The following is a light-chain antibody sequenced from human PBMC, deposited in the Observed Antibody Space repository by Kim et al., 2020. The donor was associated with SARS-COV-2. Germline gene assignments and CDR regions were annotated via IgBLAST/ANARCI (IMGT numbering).Light chain of an antibody. CDR2: DVS. CDR3: SSYTGNSWV. Sequence: PGQSITISCIGTSSDIGTYNYVSWYQQHPGKAPKLMILDVSHRPSGVSNRFSGSKSGNTASLTISGLLAEDDAVYYCSSYTGNSWVFGGGTKLTVL. V-gene: IGLV2-14*03. CDR1: SSDIGTYNY. J-gene: IGLJ3*02.